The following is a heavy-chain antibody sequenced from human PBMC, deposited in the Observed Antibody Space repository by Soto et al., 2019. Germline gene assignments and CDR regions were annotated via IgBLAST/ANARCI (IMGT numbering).Heavy chain of an antibody. D-gene: IGHD6-25*01. V-gene: IGHV1-46*01. J-gene: IGHJ5*02. CDR1: GYTFTSYY. Sequence: ASVKVSCKASGYTFTSYYMHWVRQAPGQGLEWMGIINPSGGSTSYAQKFQGRVTMTRDTSTSTVYMELSSLRSEDTAVYYCARDPLEIPVRRPSGRPWFDPWGQGTLVTVSS. CDR3: ARDPLEIPVRRPSGRPWFDP. CDR2: INPSGGST.